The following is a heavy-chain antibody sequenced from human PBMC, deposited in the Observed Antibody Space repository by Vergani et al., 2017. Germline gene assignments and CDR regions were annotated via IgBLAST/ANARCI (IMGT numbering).Heavy chain of an antibody. CDR1: GFTFSSYA. D-gene: IGHD6-19*01. V-gene: IGHV3-23*04. Sequence: VRLVESGGGVVQPGRSLRLSCAASGFTFSSYAMSWVRQAPGKGLEWVSAISGSGGSTYYADSVKGRFTISRDNSKNTLYLQMNSLRAEDTAVYYCAKDRRIAVAATPPPVEYCMDVWGKGTTVTVSS. CDR3: AKDRRIAVAATPPPVEYCMDV. J-gene: IGHJ6*03. CDR2: ISGSGGST.